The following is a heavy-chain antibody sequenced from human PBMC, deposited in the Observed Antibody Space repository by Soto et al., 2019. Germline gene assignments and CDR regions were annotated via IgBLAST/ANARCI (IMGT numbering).Heavy chain of an antibody. Sequence: GGSLRLSCAASGFTFSSYAMHWVRQAPGKGLEWVAVISYDGSNKYYADSVKGRFTISRDNSKNTLYLQMNSLRAEDTAVYYCARDGPIVVVHYYYGMDVWGQGTTVTVSS. CDR1: GFTFSSYA. CDR2: ISYDGSNK. CDR3: ARDGPIVVVHYYYGMDV. V-gene: IGHV3-30-3*01. D-gene: IGHD2-21*01. J-gene: IGHJ6*02.